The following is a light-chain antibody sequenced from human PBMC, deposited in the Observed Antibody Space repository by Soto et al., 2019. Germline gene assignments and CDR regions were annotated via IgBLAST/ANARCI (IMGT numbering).Light chain of an antibody. Sequence: QSVRTQPASVSGSLGQAVTISCSGSSSDVGAHNFVSWYQHHPGKAPKLMIYEVSNRPSGVSNRFSGSKSGNTASLTISGLQAEDEADYYCNSYTSSNTYVFGSGTKVTVL. J-gene: IGLJ1*01. V-gene: IGLV2-14*01. CDR3: NSYTSSNTYV. CDR1: SSDVGAHNF. CDR2: EVS.